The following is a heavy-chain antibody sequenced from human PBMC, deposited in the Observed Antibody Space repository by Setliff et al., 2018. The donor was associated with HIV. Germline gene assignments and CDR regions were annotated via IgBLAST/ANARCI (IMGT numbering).Heavy chain of an antibody. V-gene: IGHV3-30*02. CDR1: GFTFSNFG. J-gene: IGHJ4*02. CDR3: ARDNNRGGAVDY. D-gene: IGHD3-16*01. Sequence: GGSLRLSCAASGFTFSNFGMHWVRQAPGKGLEWLTFIWYDGSHDYYADSVKGRFTISRDNSKNTLYLQMTSLRPEDTAIYYCARDNNRGGAVDYWGQGTLVTVSS. CDR2: IWYDGSHD.